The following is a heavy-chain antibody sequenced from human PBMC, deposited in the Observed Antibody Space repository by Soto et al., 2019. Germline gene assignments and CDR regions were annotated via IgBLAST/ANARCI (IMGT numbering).Heavy chain of an antibody. Sequence: SETLSLSCTVSGCSISSGSYDWGWIRQPPGKGLEWIGSVYYSGSTYYNPSLKSRVTISVDTSKNQFSLKLSSVTATDTAVYYCARLKYYYGSGSYGYFDYWGQGTLVTVSS. V-gene: IGHV4-39*01. J-gene: IGHJ4*02. CDR2: VYYSGST. CDR1: GCSISSGSYD. D-gene: IGHD3-10*01. CDR3: ARLKYYYGSGSYGYFDY.